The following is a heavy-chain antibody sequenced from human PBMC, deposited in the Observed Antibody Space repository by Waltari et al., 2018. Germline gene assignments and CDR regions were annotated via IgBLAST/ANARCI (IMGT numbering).Heavy chain of an antibody. J-gene: IGHJ4*01. CDR3: VRDGSGASFTFNY. Sequence: QVHMVQSGAEVKTPGASVKVSCKASGYTFTSYSFNWVRQAPGQGLEWMGWINAYNGNTNYAQKFQGRFTMTLDTSTTTAYMDLRCLRSDDTAVYYCVRDGSGASFTFNYWGHGTLVTVSS. D-gene: IGHD1-26*01. CDR1: GYTFTSYS. CDR2: INAYNGNT. V-gene: IGHV1-18*01.